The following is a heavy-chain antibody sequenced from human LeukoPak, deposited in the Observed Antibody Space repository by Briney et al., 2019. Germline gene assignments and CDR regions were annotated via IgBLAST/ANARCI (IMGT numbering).Heavy chain of an antibody. D-gene: IGHD2-21*01. CDR1: GFMVSGYY. CDR3: VRGTYYSGSGLGSWFDP. Sequence: PGGSLRLSCVASGFMVSGYYMNWIRQAPGKGLEWISHISDGDDTIDYADSVKGRFSMSRDNAKNSLYLEVSGLRAEDTAVYYCVRGTYYSGSGLGSWFDPWGQGTLVTVSS. V-gene: IGHV3-11*01. CDR2: ISDGDDTI. J-gene: IGHJ5*02.